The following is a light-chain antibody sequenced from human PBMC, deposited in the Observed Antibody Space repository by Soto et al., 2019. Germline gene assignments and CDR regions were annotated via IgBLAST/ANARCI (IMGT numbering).Light chain of an antibody. CDR2: GAS. CDR3: QQYGSSPLT. Sequence: ENVLTRSPGTLSLSPGERGTLSCRASQSVSSNYLAWYQQKPGQAPRLLIYGASSRATGIPDRFSGSGSGTDFTLTISRLVPEDFAVYYCQQYGSSPLTFGGGTKVDIK. J-gene: IGKJ4*01. CDR1: QSVSSNY. V-gene: IGKV3-20*01.